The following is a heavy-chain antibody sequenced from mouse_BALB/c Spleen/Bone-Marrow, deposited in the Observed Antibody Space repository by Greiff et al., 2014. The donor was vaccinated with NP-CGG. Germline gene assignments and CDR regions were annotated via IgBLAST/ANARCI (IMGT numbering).Heavy chain of an antibody. J-gene: IGHJ4*01. CDR3: TRSRRAMDY. Sequence: QVQLQQSGAELVKPGASVKLSCKASGYTFSSDYMYWVKQRPGQGLEWIGEVNPSNGGTNFNEKFKSKATLAVDKSSSTAYMHLSSLTSEDSAVYYCTRSRRAMDYWGQGTSVTVSS. CDR1: GYTFSSDY. V-gene: IGHV1S81*02. CDR2: VNPSNGGT. D-gene: IGHD2-12*01.